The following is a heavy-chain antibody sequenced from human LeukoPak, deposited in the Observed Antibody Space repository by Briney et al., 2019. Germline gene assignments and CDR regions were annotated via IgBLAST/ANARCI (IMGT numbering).Heavy chain of an antibody. CDR1: GFAFSTYW. D-gene: IGHD4-17*01. CDR3: AKGARGDTVTSIVGLNWFDP. V-gene: IGHV3-74*01. Sequence: GGSLRLSCAASGFAFSTYWMHWVRQAPGKGLVWVSHIRSDGSTTTYADSVKGRFTISRDNAKNTLYLQMNSLRADDTAVYYCAKGARGDTVTSIVGLNWFDPWGQGTLVTVSS. J-gene: IGHJ5*02. CDR2: IRSDGSTT.